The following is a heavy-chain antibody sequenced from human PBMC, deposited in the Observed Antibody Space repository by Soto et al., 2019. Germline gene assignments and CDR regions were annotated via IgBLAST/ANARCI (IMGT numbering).Heavy chain of an antibody. V-gene: IGHV5-51*01. D-gene: IGHD5-12*01. J-gene: IGHJ6*02. CDR1: GYIFASYW. Sequence: PGESLKIACKGSGYIFASYWIGWVRQMPGKRLEWMGIIYPGDSDTRYSPSFQGQVTISADKYISTAYLQWSSLKASDTAMYYCARQGSGYDSHYYYGMDVWGQGTTVTVSS. CDR2: IYPGDSDT. CDR3: ARQGSGYDSHYYYGMDV.